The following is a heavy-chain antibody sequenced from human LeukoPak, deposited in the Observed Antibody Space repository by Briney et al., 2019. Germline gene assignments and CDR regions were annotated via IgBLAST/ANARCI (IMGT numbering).Heavy chain of an antibody. V-gene: IGHV3-23*01. CDR1: GFPFSSHG. CDR2: IIGGGGST. Sequence: GGSLRLSCAASGFPFSSHGMSWVRQAPGKGLEWVSGIIGGGGSTYYADSVKGRFTISGDNSRNTLYLQMNSLRAEDTAVYYCAREEMAASSGIRSDVWGKGTTVTVSS. D-gene: IGHD6-13*01. J-gene: IGHJ6*04. CDR3: AREEMAASSGIRSDV.